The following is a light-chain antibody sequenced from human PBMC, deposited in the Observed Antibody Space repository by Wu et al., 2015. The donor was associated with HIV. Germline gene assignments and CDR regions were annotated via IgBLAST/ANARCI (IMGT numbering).Light chain of an antibody. Sequence: EIVLTQSPGTLSLSPGERATLSCRASQSVSSSYLAWYQQKPGQAPRLLIYGVSKRATGIPDRFSGSGSGTDFTLTISRLEPEDFAVYYCQQYNNWLPTFGQGTKVEI. CDR2: GVS. J-gene: IGKJ1*01. CDR1: QSVSSSY. V-gene: IGKV3-20*01. CDR3: QQYNNWLPT.